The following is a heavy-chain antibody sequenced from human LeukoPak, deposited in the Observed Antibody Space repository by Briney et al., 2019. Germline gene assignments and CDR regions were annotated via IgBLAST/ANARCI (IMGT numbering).Heavy chain of an antibody. Sequence: GGSLRLSCAASGFTFSDYYTSWIRQAPGKGLEWVSYISIGGTTIYYADSVKGRFTISRDNSKNTLYLQMNSLRAEDTAVYYCARDGGRGYSYGISDYWGQGTLVTVSS. V-gene: IGHV3-11*04. D-gene: IGHD5-18*01. CDR1: GFTFSDYY. CDR2: ISIGGTTI. J-gene: IGHJ4*02. CDR3: ARDGGRGYSYGISDY.